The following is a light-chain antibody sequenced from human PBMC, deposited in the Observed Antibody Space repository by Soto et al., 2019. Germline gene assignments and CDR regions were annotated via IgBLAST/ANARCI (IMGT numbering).Light chain of an antibody. V-gene: IGKV1-13*02. Sequence: AIQLTQSPPSLSASVGDRVTITCRASQGISSALAWYQQKPRKAPKLLIYDASSLESGVPSRFSGSGSGTDFTLTISSLQPEDFGTYYCQQFKSFLTFGGGTKVEIK. J-gene: IGKJ4*01. CDR1: QGISSA. CDR3: QQFKSFLT. CDR2: DAS.